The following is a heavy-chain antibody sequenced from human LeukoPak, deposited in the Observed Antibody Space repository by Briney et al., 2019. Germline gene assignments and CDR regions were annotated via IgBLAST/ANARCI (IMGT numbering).Heavy chain of an antibody. D-gene: IGHD3-9*01. V-gene: IGHV3-30*04. J-gene: IGHJ4*02. Sequence: GRSLRLSCAASGFTFSSYAMHWVRQAPGKGLEWVAVISYDGSNKYYADSVKGRFTISRDNSKNTLYLQTNSLRAEDTAVYYCASGLYYDILTGYSYYFDYWGQGTLVTVSS. CDR3: ASGLYYDILTGYSYYFDY. CDR2: ISYDGSNK. CDR1: GFTFSSYA.